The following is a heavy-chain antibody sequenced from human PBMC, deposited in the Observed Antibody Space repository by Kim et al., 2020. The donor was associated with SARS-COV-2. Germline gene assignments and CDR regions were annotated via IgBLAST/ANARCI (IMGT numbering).Heavy chain of an antibody. J-gene: IGHJ3*01. CDR2: ISTGGRTI. V-gene: IGHV3-11*01. Sequence: GGSLRLSYAASGFSFSDHYINWFRQAPGKRLEWVSYISTGGRTIYYADSMKGRFTISRDDAKNSVYLQMSSLRAEDTAVYYCARLPRELDAFDVWGQGTMVTVSS. D-gene: IGHD1-7*01. CDR1: GFSFSDHY. CDR3: ARLPRELDAFDV.